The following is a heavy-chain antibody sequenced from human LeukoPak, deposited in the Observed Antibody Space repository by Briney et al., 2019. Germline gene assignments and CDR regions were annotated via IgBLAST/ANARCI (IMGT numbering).Heavy chain of an antibody. D-gene: IGHD1-26*01. Sequence: GGSLRLSCAASGFTFSSYGMHWVRQAPGKGLEWVAVISYDGSSKYYADSVKGRFTISRDNSKNTLYLQINSLRTEDTAVYYCAKDRYSGSYYRMVDYWGQGTLVTVSS. CDR1: GFTFSSYG. J-gene: IGHJ4*02. V-gene: IGHV3-30*18. CDR2: ISYDGSSK. CDR3: AKDRYSGSYYRMVDY.